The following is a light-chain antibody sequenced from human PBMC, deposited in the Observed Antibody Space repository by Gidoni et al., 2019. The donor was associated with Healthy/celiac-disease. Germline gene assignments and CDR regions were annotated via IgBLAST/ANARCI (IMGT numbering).Light chain of an antibody. CDR2: DAS. CDR1: QSVSSY. V-gene: IGKV3-11*01. J-gene: IGKJ4*01. CDR3: QQRSNWPPLT. Sequence: TVFTPSSGTLSLFPGERATLSCRASQSVSSYLAWYQQKPGQAPRLLIYDASNRATGIPARFSGSGSGTDFTLTISSLEPEDFAVYYCQQRSNWPPLTFGGGTKVEIK.